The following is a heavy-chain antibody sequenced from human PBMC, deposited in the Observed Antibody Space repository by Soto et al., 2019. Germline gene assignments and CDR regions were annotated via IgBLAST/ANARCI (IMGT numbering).Heavy chain of an antibody. Sequence: GGSLRLSCAASGFTFSSYAMSWVRQAPGKGLEWVSTISDSGGSTYYANSVKGRFTISRDNSKNTLYLQMNSLRAEDTAVYYCARVDNDSSGYYPGPFDYWGQGTLVTVSS. CDR3: ARVDNDSSGYYPGPFDY. V-gene: IGHV3-23*01. CDR2: ISDSGGST. J-gene: IGHJ4*02. D-gene: IGHD3-22*01. CDR1: GFTFSSYA.